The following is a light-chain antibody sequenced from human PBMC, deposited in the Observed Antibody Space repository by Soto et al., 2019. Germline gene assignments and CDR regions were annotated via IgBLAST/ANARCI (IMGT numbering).Light chain of an antibody. J-gene: IGKJ1*01. Sequence: EIVLTQSPGTLSLSPGERATLSCRASESVSSNYLAWYQQKPGQSPRLLIYGAFRRATGIPDRFSGSGSGTDFTLTISRLEPEDFAVYHCQQYGNSSWTFGQGTKVDIK. CDR2: GAF. CDR3: QQYGNSSWT. CDR1: ESVSSNY. V-gene: IGKV3-20*01.